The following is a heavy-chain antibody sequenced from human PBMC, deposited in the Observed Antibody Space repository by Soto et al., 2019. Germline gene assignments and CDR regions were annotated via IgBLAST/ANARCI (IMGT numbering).Heavy chain of an antibody. Sequence: QVQLQESGPGLVKPSQTLSLTCTVSGGSISSGGYYWSWIRQHPGKGLEWNGYIYYSGTTYYNPSLQSRVTISVDTSKNQFSLKLTSVTAADTAVYYCASTYYNATTGPFDYWGQGTLVTVSS. CDR1: GGSISSGGYY. D-gene: IGHD3-22*01. CDR2: IYYSGTT. V-gene: IGHV4-31*03. J-gene: IGHJ4*02. CDR3: ASTYYNATTGPFDY.